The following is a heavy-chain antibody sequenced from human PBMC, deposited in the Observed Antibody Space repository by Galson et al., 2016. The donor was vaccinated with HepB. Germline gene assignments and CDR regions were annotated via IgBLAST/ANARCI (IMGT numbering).Heavy chain of an antibody. CDR3: AGRRGESGTFYY. D-gene: IGHD3-10*01. CDR1: GASISDYY. V-gene: IGHV4-59*01. CDR2: NHYSGNP. Sequence: SETLSLTCTVFGASISDYYWSWIRQSPGKGLEWIGYNHYSGNPTYNPSLKSRVTVSVDTSKNQFSLMLSSVTAADTAVYYCAGRRGESGTFYYWGQGSLVTVSS. J-gene: IGHJ4*02.